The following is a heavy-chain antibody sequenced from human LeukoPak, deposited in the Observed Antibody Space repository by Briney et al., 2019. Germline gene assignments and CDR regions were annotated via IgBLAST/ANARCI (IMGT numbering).Heavy chain of an antibody. Sequence: GGSLRLSCAASGFTFSNSWMSWVRQAPGKGLEWVGYVKSKFDGETTDYAAPVKGRFTISRDDSQNTLYPQMNSLKTEDTAVYYCAAKAVGYSGYDRPWGQGTLVTVSS. D-gene: IGHD5-12*01. V-gene: IGHV3-15*01. CDR3: AAKAVGYSGYDRP. CDR2: VKSKFDGETT. CDR1: GFTFSNSW. J-gene: IGHJ4*02.